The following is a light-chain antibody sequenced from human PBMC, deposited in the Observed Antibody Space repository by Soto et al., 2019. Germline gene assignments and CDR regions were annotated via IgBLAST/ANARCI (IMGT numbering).Light chain of an antibody. V-gene: IGKV2-30*02. CDR3: MQGTHWPWT. Sequence: DVVLTQSPLFLPVTLGQPASISCRSSQSLIHSDGSTYLSWFQQRPGQSPRRLIYEVSDRDSGVPDRFSGSGSGTDFTLKISRVEAEDVGVYYCMQGTHWPWTFGQGTKVEIK. CDR1: QSLIHSDGSTY. CDR2: EVS. J-gene: IGKJ1*01.